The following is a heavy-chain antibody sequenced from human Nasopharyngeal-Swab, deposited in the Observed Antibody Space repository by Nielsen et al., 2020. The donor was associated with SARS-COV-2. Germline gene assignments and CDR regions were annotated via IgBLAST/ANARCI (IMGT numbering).Heavy chain of an antibody. CDR1: GYTFTSYD. CDR3: ARGHPSSIVVVPAAIRPGFDP. D-gene: IGHD2-2*02. CDR2: MNPNSDNT. V-gene: IGHV1-8*01. J-gene: IGHJ5*02. Sequence: ASVKVSCKASGYTFTSYDINWVRQATGQGLEWMGWMNPNSDNTGYAQKFQGRVTMTRNTSISTAYMELSSLRSEDTAVYYCARGHPSSIVVVPAAIRPGFDPWGQGTLVTVSS.